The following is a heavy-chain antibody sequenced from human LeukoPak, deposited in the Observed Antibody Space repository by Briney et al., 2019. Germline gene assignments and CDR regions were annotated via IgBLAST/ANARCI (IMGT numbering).Heavy chain of an antibody. CDR2: IYYSGST. Sequence: SETLSLTCTVSGGSISSGGYYWSWIRQHQGKGLEWIGYIYYSGSTYYNPSLKSRVTISVDTSKNQFSLKLSSVTAADTAVYYCARGGDYRSAFDIWGQGTMVTVSS. CDR1: GGSISSGGYY. CDR3: ARGGDYRSAFDI. J-gene: IGHJ3*02. V-gene: IGHV4-31*03. D-gene: IGHD4-17*01.